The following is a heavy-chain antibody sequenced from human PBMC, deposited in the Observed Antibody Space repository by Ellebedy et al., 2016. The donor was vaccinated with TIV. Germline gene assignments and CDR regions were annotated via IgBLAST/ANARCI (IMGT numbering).Heavy chain of an antibody. J-gene: IGHJ5*02. V-gene: IGHV3-9*01. CDR3: AKGHTGFDP. CDR2: ISWNSGSI. CDR1: GFTFDDYA. Sequence: SLKISXAASGFTFDDYAMHWVRQAPGKGLEWVSGISWNSGSIGYADSVKGRFTISRDNAKNSLYLQMNSLRAEDTALYYCAKGHTGFDPWGQGTLVTVSS. D-gene: IGHD5-18*01.